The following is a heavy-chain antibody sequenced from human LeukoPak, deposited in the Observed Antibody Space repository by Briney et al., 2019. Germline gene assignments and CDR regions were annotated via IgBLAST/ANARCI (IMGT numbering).Heavy chain of an antibody. CDR2: INPSGGST. CDR3: ARGDEDEVLGN. D-gene: IGHD3-16*01. Sequence: ASVKVSCKASGYTFTSYYMHWVRQAPGQGLEWLGIINPSGGSTSYTQKFQGRVTMTRDTSTSTVYMELSSLRSEDTAVYYCARGDEDEVLGNWGQGTLVTVSS. J-gene: IGHJ4*02. V-gene: IGHV1-46*01. CDR1: GYTFTSYY.